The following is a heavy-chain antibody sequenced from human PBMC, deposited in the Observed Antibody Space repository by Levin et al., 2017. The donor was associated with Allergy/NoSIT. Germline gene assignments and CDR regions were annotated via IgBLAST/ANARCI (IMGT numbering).Heavy chain of an antibody. V-gene: IGHV1-2*06. CDR2: INPNSGGT. CDR3: ARDWGTNEQQLDLVQNWFDP. Sequence: ASVKVSCKASGYTFTGYYMHWVRQAPGQGLEWMGRINPNSGGTNYAQKFQGRVTMTRDTSISTAYMELSRLRSDDTAVYYCARDWGTNEQQLDLVQNWFDPWGQGTLVTVSS. J-gene: IGHJ5*02. D-gene: IGHD6-13*01. CDR1: GYTFTGYY.